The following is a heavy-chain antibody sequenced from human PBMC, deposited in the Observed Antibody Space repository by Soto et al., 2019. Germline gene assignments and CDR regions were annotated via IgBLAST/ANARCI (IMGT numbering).Heavy chain of an antibody. CDR1: GFSLRTTGVG. Sequence: QITLKESGPTLVKPTQTLTLTCTYSGFSLRTTGVGVGWIRQPPGKALEWLGIIYWDDDKRYSPSLKSRLTLTGDISKSQAVLTMTNMGPVDTATYFCAHTWGLPFDYWGPGNLVIVSS. CDR3: AHTWGLPFDY. J-gene: IGHJ4*02. D-gene: IGHD3-16*01. V-gene: IGHV2-5*02. CDR2: IYWDDDK.